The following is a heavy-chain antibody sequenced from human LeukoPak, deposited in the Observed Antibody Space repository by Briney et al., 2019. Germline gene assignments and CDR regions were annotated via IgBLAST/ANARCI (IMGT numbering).Heavy chain of an antibody. V-gene: IGHV3-13*01. Sequence: PGGSLRLSCAASGFTFSSYDMHWVRQATGKGLEWVSAIGTAGDTYYPGSVKGRFTISRENAKNSLYPQMNSLRAGDTAAYYCARGSGFWSGYYTGYYYMDVWGKGTTVTVSS. D-gene: IGHD3-3*01. J-gene: IGHJ6*03. CDR1: GFTFSSYD. CDR2: IGTAGDT. CDR3: ARGSGFWSGYYTGYYYMDV.